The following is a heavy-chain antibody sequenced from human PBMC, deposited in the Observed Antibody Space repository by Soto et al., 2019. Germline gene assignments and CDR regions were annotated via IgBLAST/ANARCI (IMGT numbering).Heavy chain of an antibody. J-gene: IGHJ4*02. CDR2: IYYSGST. V-gene: IGHV4-30-4*01. CDR1: GGSISSGDYY. CDR3: ATLEPYYYDSSGYQDY. Sequence: PSETLSLTCTVSGGSISSGDYYWSWIRQPPGKGLEWIGYIYYSGSTYYNPSLKSRVTISVDTSKNQFSLKLSSVTAADTAVYYCATLEPYYYDSSGYQDYWGQGTLVTVSS. D-gene: IGHD3-22*01.